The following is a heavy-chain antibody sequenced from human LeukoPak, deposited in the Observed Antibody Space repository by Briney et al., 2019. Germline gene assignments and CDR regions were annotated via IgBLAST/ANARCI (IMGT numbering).Heavy chain of an antibody. D-gene: IGHD1-26*01. V-gene: IGHV4-4*02. J-gene: IGHJ5*02. CDR2: VYHSGTT. CDR3: ARSPSGSSSRWFDP. Sequence: SGTLSLTCAVSGDSISSSNWWWGWVRQPPGMGLEWVVEVYHSGTTNYNPSLKSRVTISIDKSKNQFSLKLSSVTAADTAVYYCARSPSGSSSRWFDPWGQGTLVTVSS. CDR1: GDSISSSNW.